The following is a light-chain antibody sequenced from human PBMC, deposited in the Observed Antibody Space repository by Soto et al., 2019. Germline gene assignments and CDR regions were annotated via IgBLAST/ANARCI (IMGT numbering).Light chain of an antibody. CDR2: DAS. Sequence: DLQRTPSPSTLSASVADIDLITPRASQSISSWLAWYQQKPGKAPKLLIYDASSLESGVPSRFSCSGSGAEYTLTISSLQPDDFATYYYQQYSSYSGTFGQGTKVDIK. V-gene: IGKV1-5*01. J-gene: IGKJ1*01. CDR1: QSISSW. CDR3: QQYSSYSGT.